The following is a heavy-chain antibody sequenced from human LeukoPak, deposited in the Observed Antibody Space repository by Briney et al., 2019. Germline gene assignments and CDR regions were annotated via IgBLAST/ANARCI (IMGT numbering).Heavy chain of an antibody. V-gene: IGHV1-18*01. D-gene: IGHD3-22*01. CDR1: GYTFTSYD. Sequence: GASVKVSCKASGYTFTSYDFTWVRQAPGQGLEWMGRISANNGNTKYAQKLQGRVTMTTDTSTSTAYMELRSLRSDDTAVYYCARLAETHYYDGSGFYRGDYYYYMDVWGKGTTVTVSS. J-gene: IGHJ6*03. CDR2: ISANNGNT. CDR3: ARLAETHYYDGSGFYRGDYYYYMDV.